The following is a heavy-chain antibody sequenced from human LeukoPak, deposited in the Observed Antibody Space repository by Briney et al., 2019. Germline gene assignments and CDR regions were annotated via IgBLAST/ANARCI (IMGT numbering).Heavy chain of an antibody. CDR3: ARLEVTSDAFDI. CDR2: IIPILGIA. J-gene: IGHJ3*02. CDR1: GGTFSSYA. Sequence: SVKVSCKASGGTFSSYAISWVRQAPGQGLEWMGRIIPILGIANYAQKFQGRVTITADKSTSTAYMELSSLRSEDTAVYYCARLEVTSDAFDIWGQGTMVTVSS. D-gene: IGHD2-21*02. V-gene: IGHV1-69*04.